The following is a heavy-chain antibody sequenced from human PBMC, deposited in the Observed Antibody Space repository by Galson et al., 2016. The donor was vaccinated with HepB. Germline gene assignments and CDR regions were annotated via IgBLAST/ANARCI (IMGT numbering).Heavy chain of an antibody. CDR3: ARDYGDSNSYFNY. CDR2: IWYDGTIK. V-gene: IGHV3-33*01. Sequence: SLRLSCAASGFTFASYGMHWVRQAPAKGLEWVAFIWYDGTIKCYADSVKGRFTISRDNSKDTLYLQMNSLRAEDTAVYYCARDYGDSNSYFNYWGQGTLVTVSS. D-gene: IGHD4-17*01. CDR1: GFTFASYG. J-gene: IGHJ4*02.